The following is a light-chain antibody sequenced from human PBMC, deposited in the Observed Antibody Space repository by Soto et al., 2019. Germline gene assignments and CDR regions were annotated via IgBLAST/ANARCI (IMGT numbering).Light chain of an antibody. Sequence: QSALTQPASVSGSPGQSLTISCTGSSSDVGGYKYVSWYQQHPGKAPKLMIYEVSNRPSGVSDRFSGSKSGNTASLTISGLQAVDEADYYCSSYTSRGTLVFGGGTKLTVL. CDR2: EVS. J-gene: IGLJ2*01. CDR3: SSYTSRGTLV. V-gene: IGLV2-14*01. CDR1: SSDVGGYKY.